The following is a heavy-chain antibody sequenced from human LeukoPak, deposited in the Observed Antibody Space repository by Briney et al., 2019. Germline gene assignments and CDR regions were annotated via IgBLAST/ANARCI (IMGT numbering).Heavy chain of an antibody. J-gene: IGHJ3*02. CDR2: IYYSGST. D-gene: IGHD2/OR15-2a*01. CDR3: ATISTSQDAFDI. Sequence: SETLSLTCTASGGSISSYYWSWIRQPPGKGLEWIGYIYYSGSTNYNPSLKSRVTISVDTSKNQFSLKLSSVTAADTAVYYCATISTSQDAFDIWGQGTMVTVSS. V-gene: IGHV4-59*08. CDR1: GGSISSYY.